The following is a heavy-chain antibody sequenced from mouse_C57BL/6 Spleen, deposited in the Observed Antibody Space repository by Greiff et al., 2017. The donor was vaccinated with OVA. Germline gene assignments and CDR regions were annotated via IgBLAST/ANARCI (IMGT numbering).Heavy chain of an antibody. J-gene: IGHJ4*01. D-gene: IGHD2-4*01. V-gene: IGHV1-62-2*01. CDR2: FYPGSGSI. Sequence: QVQLQQSGAELVKPGASVKLSCKASGYTFTEYTIHWVKQRSGQGLEWIGWFYPGSGSIKYNEKFKDKATLTADKSSSTVYMELSRLTSEDSAVYFCARHKTGLYDYDRYYAMDYWGQGTSVTVSS. CDR3: ARHKTGLYDYDRYYAMDY. CDR1: GYTFTEYT.